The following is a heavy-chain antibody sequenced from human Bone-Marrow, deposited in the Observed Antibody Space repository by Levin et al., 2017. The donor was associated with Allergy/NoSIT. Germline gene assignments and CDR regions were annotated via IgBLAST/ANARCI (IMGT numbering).Heavy chain of an antibody. V-gene: IGHV4-39*07. J-gene: IGHJ4*02. CDR1: GVSISNNYY. D-gene: IGHD6-13*01. Sequence: SQTLSLTCNVSGVSISNNYYWAWIRQPPGKGLEWIGNIYFIENTYYNPSLQSRVAISLDTSKNHFSLRLTSLTAADTAVYYCARSYRSSWYQSGYFDDWGQGILVTASS. CDR2: IYFIENT. CDR3: ARSYRSSWYQSGYFDD.